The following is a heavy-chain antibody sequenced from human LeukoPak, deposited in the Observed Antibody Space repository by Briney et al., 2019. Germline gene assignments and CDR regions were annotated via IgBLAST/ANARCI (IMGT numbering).Heavy chain of an antibody. CDR1: GFTFSSYW. J-gene: IGHJ4*02. D-gene: IGHD3-10*01. Sequence: PGGSLRLSCAASGFTFSSYWMSWVRQAPGRGLEWVANIKQDGSEKYYVDSVKGRFTISRDNAKNSLYLQMSSLRAEDTALYYCAIRGEGDPFDYWGQGTLVTVSS. CDR2: IKQDGSEK. CDR3: AIRGEGDPFDY. V-gene: IGHV3-7*03.